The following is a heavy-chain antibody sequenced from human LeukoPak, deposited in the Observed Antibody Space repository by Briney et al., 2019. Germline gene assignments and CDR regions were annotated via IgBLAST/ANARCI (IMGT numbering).Heavy chain of an antibody. V-gene: IGHV4-31*03. CDR2: IYYSGST. D-gene: IGHD1-14*01. Sequence: PSETLSLTCTVSGGSISSGGYYWSWICQHPGKGLEWIGYIYYSGSTYYNPSLKSRVTISVDTSKNQFSLKLSSVTAADTAVYYCASGGLSGEDYWGQGTLVTVSS. J-gene: IGHJ4*02. CDR1: GGSISSGGYY. CDR3: ASGGLSGEDY.